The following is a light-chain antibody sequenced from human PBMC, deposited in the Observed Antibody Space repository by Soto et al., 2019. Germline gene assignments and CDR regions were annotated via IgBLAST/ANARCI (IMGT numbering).Light chain of an antibody. V-gene: IGLV1-40*01. J-gene: IGLJ7*01. CDR3: QSYDSSLSAL. CDR2: GDN. Sequence: QSVLTQPPSVSGAPGQRVTISCIGSSSKIGAGYGIHWYQQLPGTAPKLLIYGDNNRPSGVPDRFSASKSDTSASLVITGLQAEDEADYYCQSYDSSLSALFGGGTQLTVL. CDR1: SSKIGAGYG.